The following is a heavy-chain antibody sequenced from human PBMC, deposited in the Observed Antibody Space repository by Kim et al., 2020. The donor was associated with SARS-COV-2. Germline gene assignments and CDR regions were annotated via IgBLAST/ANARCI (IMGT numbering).Heavy chain of an antibody. CDR3: AYRYGHY. CDR2: INQDGSEI. J-gene: IGHJ4*02. CDR1: GFTFANFW. Sequence: GGSLRLSCVASGFTFANFWMTWVRQAPGKGLEWVANINQDGSEIYYVGSVMGRFIISRDNAKNSLFLQMNSLRADVTAVYYCAYRYGHYWGQGTLVTVSS. V-gene: IGHV3-7*01. D-gene: IGHD1-26*01.